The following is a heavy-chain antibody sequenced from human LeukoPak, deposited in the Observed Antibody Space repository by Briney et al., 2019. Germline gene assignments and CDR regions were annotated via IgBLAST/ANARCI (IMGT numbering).Heavy chain of an antibody. D-gene: IGHD3-10*01. J-gene: IGHJ5*02. V-gene: IGHV4-59*01. CDR2: IYYSGST. CDR1: GGSISSYY. CDR3: ASFNDYYGSGSYYSGWFDP. Sequence: SETLSLTYTVSGGSISSYYWSWIRQPPGKGLEWIGYIYYSGSTNYNPSLKSRVTISVGTSKNQFSLKLSSVTAADTAVYYCASFNDYYGSGSYYSGWFDPWGQGTLVTVSS.